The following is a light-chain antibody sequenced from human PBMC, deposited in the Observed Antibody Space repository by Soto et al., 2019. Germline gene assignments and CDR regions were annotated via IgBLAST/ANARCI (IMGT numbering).Light chain of an antibody. CDR1: QSLLHSNGYNY. J-gene: IGKJ1*01. Sequence: IVMTQSPLSLPVTPRQPASISCRSSQSLLHSNGYNYLDWYLQKPGQSPQLLIYLGSNRASGVPDRFSGSGSGTDFTLKISRVEAEDVGIYYCMQALQTPWTFGQGTKVEIE. CDR3: MQALQTPWT. V-gene: IGKV2-28*01. CDR2: LGS.